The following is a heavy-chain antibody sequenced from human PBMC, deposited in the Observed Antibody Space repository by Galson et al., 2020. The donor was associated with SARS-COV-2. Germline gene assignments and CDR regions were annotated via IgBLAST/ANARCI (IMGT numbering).Heavy chain of an antibody. D-gene: IGHD6-13*01. CDR1: GFAFSSSW. J-gene: IGHJ2*01. Sequence: GESLKISCAASGFAFSSSWMHWVRQAPGKGLVWVSRIHYDGSTSYADSVQGRFSISRDNAINMLFLQMSSLRVDDTAVYYCVKEEAGAGNWYFDRWGRGTLVTVTS. V-gene: IGHV3-74*01. CDR2: IHYDGST. CDR3: VKEEAGAGNWYFDR.